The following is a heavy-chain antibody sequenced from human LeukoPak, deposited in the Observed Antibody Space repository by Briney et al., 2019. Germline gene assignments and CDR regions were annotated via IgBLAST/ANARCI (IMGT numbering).Heavy chain of an antibody. CDR2: IRSSGTTM. D-gene: IGHD1-26*01. V-gene: IGHV3-48*03. CDR3: AKDEGSYWDY. J-gene: IGHJ4*02. Sequence: GGSLRLSCAASGFTFSNYEMNWVRLAPGKGLEWISYIRSSGTTMYYADSVKGRFTISRDNSKDTLYLQMNSLRAEDTAVYYCAKDEGSYWDYWGQGTLVTVSS. CDR1: GFTFSNYE.